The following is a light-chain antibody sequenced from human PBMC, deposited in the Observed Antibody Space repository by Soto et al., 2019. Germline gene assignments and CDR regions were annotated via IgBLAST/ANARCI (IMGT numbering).Light chain of an antibody. CDR1: SSDVGGSNY. CDR2: DVS. Sequence: QSALTQPASVSGSPGQSITISCTGTSSDVGGSNYASWYQQHPGKAPKLMIYDVSNRPSGVSNRFSGSKSGNTASLTISGLQAEDEADYYCGSYTSSSTLYVFGTGNKLTVL. J-gene: IGLJ1*01. V-gene: IGLV2-14*01. CDR3: GSYTSSSTLYV.